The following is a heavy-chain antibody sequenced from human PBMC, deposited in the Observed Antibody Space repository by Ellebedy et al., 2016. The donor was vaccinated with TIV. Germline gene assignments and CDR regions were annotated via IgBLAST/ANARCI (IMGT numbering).Heavy chain of an antibody. Sequence: SETLSLTCTVSNYSISSGSYWAWIRQPPGKGLEWVGTIYHLGGTYYSPSLKSRVTISADTSKNQLYLKLTSVAAADTVVYYCASGYYDTLTGSTGGDFDSWGQGTLVTVSS. D-gene: IGHD3-9*01. J-gene: IGHJ4*02. CDR2: IYHLGGT. CDR1: NYSISSGSY. V-gene: IGHV4-38-2*02. CDR3: ASGYYDTLTGSTGGDFDS.